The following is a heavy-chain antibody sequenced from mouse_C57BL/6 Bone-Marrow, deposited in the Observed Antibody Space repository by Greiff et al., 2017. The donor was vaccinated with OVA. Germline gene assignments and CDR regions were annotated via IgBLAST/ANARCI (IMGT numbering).Heavy chain of an antibody. D-gene: IGHD2-2*01. CDR1: GYSITSGYY. V-gene: IGHV3-6*01. CDR2: ISYDGSN. J-gene: IGHJ3*01. CDR3: ARFGYGYDGRRFAY. Sequence: VQLKESGPGLVKPSQSLSLTCSVTGYSITSGYYWNWIRQFPGNKLEWMGYISYDGSNNYNPSLKNRISITRDTSKNQFFLKLNSVTTEDTATYYCARFGYGYDGRRFAYWGQGTLVTVSA.